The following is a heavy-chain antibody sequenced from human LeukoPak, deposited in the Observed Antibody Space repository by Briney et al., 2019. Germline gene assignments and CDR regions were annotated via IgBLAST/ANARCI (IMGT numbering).Heavy chain of an antibody. D-gene: IGHD1-26*01. Sequence: ASVTVSCKASGYTFTSYAMHWVRQAPGQRLEWMGWINAGNGNTKYSQKFQGRVTITRDTSASTAYMELSSLRSEDTAVYYCARPMMGADDAFDIWGQGTMVTVSS. V-gene: IGHV1-3*01. CDR2: INAGNGNT. J-gene: IGHJ3*02. CDR1: GYTFTSYA. CDR3: ARPMMGADDAFDI.